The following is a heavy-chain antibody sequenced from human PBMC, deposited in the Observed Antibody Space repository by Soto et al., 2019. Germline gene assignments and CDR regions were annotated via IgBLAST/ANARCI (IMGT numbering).Heavy chain of an antibody. D-gene: IGHD3-16*01. J-gene: IGHJ6*02. CDR2: INHSGST. CDR1: GGSFSGYY. Sequence: SETLSLTCAVYGGSFSGYYWSWIRQPPGKGLEWIGEINHSGSTNYNPSLKSRVTISVDTSKNQFSLKLSSVTAADTAVYYCARGRGREYYYYYYGMDVWGQGTTVTVSS. CDR3: ARGRGREYYYYYYGMDV. V-gene: IGHV4-34*01.